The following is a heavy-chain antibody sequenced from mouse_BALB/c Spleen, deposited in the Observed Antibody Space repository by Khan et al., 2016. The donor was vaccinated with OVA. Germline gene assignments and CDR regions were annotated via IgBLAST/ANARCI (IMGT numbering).Heavy chain of an antibody. CDR1: GFTFTDYV. V-gene: IGHV1-77*01. CDR2: IYPGGDST. J-gene: IGHJ3*01. D-gene: IGHD4-1*01. CDR3: ARAGWDGFAY. Sequence: QVRLQQSGPELVKSGASVKMSCKASGFTFTDYVMHWVKQRNGQGLEWIGQIYPGGDSTDYDAKFQGKATLTADRSSSTAYLHLSNLTSQDSAVYFSARAGWDGFAYWGQGTLVTVSA.